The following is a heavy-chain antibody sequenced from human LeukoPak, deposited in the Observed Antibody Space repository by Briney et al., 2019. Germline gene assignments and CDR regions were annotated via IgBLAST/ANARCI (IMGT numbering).Heavy chain of an antibody. D-gene: IGHD5-12*01. CDR2: ISWNSGSI. J-gene: IGHJ4*02. CDR1: GFTFDDYA. V-gene: IGHV3-9*01. CDR3: AKDIGYSGYGDFDY. Sequence: GGSLRLSCAASGFTFDDYAMPWVRQAPGKGLEWVSGISWNSGSIGYADSVKGRFTISRDNAKNSLYLQMNSLRAEDTALYYCAKDIGYSGYGDFDYWGQGTLVTVSS.